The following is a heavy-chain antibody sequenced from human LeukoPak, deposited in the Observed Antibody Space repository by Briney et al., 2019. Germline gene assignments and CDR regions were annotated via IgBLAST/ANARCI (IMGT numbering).Heavy chain of an antibody. CDR3: ARAFKVPSCYFDL. CDR1: GFTFSSYE. J-gene: IGHJ2*01. Sequence: PGGSLRLSCAASGFTFSSYEMNWVRQAPGKGLEWVSYISSSGRTIYYADSVKGRFTISRDNAKNSLYLQMNSLRVEDTAVYYCARAFKVPSCYFDLWGRGTLVTVSS. CDR2: ISSSGRTI. V-gene: IGHV3-48*03.